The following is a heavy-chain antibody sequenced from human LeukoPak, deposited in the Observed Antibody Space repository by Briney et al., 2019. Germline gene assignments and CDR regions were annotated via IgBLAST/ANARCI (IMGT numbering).Heavy chain of an antibody. CDR2: MNPNSGDT. D-gene: IGHD5-18*01. CDR1: GYTFTSTE. CDR3: ARAPRQLSYYYGVDV. Sequence: GASVKVSCKASGYTFTSTEIMWVRQATGQGLEWMGWMNPNSGDTGYAQKFQGRVTMTRDTSTSTAYMELSRLRFEDTAVYYCARAPRQLSYYYGVDVWGQGTTVTVSS. V-gene: IGHV1-8*01. J-gene: IGHJ6*02.